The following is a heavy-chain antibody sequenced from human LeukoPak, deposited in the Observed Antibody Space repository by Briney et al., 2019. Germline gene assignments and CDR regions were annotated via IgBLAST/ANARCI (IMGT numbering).Heavy chain of an antibody. V-gene: IGHV3-11*04. CDR1: GFTFSDYY. D-gene: IGHD1-26*01. CDR3: ARALWDAYDAFDI. Sequence: PGGSLRLSCAASGFTFSDYYMSWIRQAPGKGLEWVSYISSSGSTIYYADSVKGRFTISRDNAKNSLYLQMNSLRAEDTAVYYCARALWDAYDAFDIWGQGTMVTVSS. CDR2: ISSSGSTI. J-gene: IGHJ3*02.